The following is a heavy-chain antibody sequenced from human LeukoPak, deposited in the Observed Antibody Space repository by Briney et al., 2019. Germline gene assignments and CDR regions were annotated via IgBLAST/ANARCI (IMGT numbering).Heavy chain of an antibody. Sequence: GGPLRLSCAAPAFSLSSYSMNWVRKAPGKGLERVSYISSSSSTIYYADSVKGRFTISRDNAKNSLYLQMNSLRAEDTAVYYCAKETYYDFWSGSSNWFDPWGQGTLVTVSS. D-gene: IGHD3-3*01. V-gene: IGHV3-48*01. CDR3: AKETYYDFWSGSSNWFDP. CDR1: AFSLSSYS. J-gene: IGHJ5*02. CDR2: ISSSSSTI.